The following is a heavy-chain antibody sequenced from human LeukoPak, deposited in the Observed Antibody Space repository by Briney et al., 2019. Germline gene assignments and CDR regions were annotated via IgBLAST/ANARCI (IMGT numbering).Heavy chain of an antibody. D-gene: IGHD1-26*01. V-gene: IGHV3-49*04. CDR2: IRSKAYGGTT. CDR3: TRSGSYLLIDY. Sequence: PGGSLRLSCTASGFTFGDYAMSWVRQAPGKGLEWVGFIRSKAYGGTTEYAASVKGRFTISRDDSKSIAYLQMNSLKTEDTAVYYCTRSGSYLLIDYWGLGTLVTVSS. J-gene: IGHJ4*02. CDR1: GFTFGDYA.